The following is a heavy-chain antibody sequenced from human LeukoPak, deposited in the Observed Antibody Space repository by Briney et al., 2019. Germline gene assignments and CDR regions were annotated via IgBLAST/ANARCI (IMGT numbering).Heavy chain of an antibody. V-gene: IGHV3-11*01. J-gene: IGHJ4*02. D-gene: IGHD3-10*01. CDR2: ISSSGSTI. CDR3: ARDYGSGSSPLYYFDY. Sequence: GGSLRLSCAASGFAFSDYYMSWIRQAPGKGLEWVSYISSSGSTIYYADSVKGRFTISRDNAKNSLYLQMNCLRAEDTAVYYCARDYGSGSSPLYYFDYWGREPWSPSPQ. CDR1: GFAFSDYY.